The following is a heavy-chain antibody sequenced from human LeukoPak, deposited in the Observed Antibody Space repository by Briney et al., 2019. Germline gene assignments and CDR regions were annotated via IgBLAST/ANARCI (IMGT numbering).Heavy chain of an antibody. CDR3: ARTFPEGIAVAGTGDY. J-gene: IGHJ4*02. V-gene: IGHV4-39*07. CDR1: GDSISNSDYY. CDR2: IYYSGST. D-gene: IGHD6-19*01. Sequence: PSETLSLTCTVSGDSISNSDYYWGWIRQPPGKGLEWIGSIYYSGSTYYNPSLKSRVTISVDTSKNQFSLKLSSVTAADTAVYYCARTFPEGIAVAGTGDYWGQGTLVTVSS.